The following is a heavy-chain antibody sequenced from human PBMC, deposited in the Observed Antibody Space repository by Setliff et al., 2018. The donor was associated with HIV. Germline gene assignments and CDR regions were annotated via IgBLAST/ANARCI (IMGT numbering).Heavy chain of an antibody. J-gene: IGHJ3*02. V-gene: IGHV3-7*01. D-gene: IGHD3-10*01. CDR3: ACPKEGYSGSGGAFQI. Sequence: GGSLRLSCIASGFTFSRCWMSWVRQAPGKGLEWVGNIKQDGSEKYYVDSVKGRFTISRDNAKNSLYLQMNSLRADDTAMYYCACPKEGYSGSGGAFQIWGQGTMVTVSS. CDR2: IKQDGSEK. CDR1: GFTFSRCW.